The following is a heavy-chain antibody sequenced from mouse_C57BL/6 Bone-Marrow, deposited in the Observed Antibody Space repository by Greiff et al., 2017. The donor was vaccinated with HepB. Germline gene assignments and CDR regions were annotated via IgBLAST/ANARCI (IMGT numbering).Heavy chain of an antibody. CDR1: GFNIKDYY. D-gene: IGHD2-4*01. CDR3: TTGYYDYDGGFAY. J-gene: IGHJ3*01. Sequence: EVKLVESGAELVRPGASVKLSCTASGFNIKDYYMHWVKQRPEQGLEWIGRIDPEDGDTEYAPKFQGKATMTADTSSNTDYLQLSSLTSEDTAVYYCTTGYYDYDGGFAYWGQGTLVTVSA. V-gene: IGHV14-1*01. CDR2: IDPEDGDT.